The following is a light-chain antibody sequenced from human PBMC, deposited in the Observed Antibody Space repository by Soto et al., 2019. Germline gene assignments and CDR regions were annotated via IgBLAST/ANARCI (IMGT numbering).Light chain of an antibody. V-gene: IGKV1-5*01. CDR1: QSISSW. Sequence: DIQMNQSPSTLSASVGDRVTITCRASQSISSWLAWYQQRPGKAPKLLIYDASSLESGVPSRFSGSGSGTEFTLTISSLQPDDFATYYCQQYNSYPWTFCQRTNVDVK. CDR3: QQYNSYPWT. J-gene: IGKJ1*01. CDR2: DAS.